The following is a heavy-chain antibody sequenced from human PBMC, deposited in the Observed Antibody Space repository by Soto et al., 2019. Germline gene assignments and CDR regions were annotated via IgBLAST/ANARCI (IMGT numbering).Heavy chain of an antibody. Sequence: ASVKVSCKASGYTFSDFDINWLRQAAGQGPEWMGWMNAKSGDTFSTQRLQGKFNMTWDTSLSTAYMEVGSLTSDDAAIYYCARGNPFNYAGFDVWGQGTTVTVSS. CDR2: MNAKSGDT. V-gene: IGHV1-8*01. D-gene: IGHD3-16*01. J-gene: IGHJ6*02. CDR1: GYTFSDFD. CDR3: ARGNPFNYAGFDV.